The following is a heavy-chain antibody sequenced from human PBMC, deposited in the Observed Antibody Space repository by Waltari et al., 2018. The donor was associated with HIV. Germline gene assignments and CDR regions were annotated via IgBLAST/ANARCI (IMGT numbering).Heavy chain of an antibody. CDR3: ARGSHCSSTSGYPHYYYGMDV. CDR1: GYTFTSYY. V-gene: IGHV1-46*01. Sequence: QVQLVQSGAEVKKPGASVKVSCKASGYTFTSYYMHWVRQAPGQGLEWMGMINPSGGSITCAQKCQGRVTMTRDTSTRTVYMEVSSLRSEDTAVYYCARGSHCSSTSGYPHYYYGMDVWGQGTTVTVS. D-gene: IGHD2-2*01. CDR2: INPSGGSI. J-gene: IGHJ6*02.